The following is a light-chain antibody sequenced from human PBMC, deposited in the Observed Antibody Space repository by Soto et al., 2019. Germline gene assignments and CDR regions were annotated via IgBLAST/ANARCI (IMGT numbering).Light chain of an antibody. CDR1: QSISNY. CDR3: QQSYSTPWT. J-gene: IGKJ1*01. V-gene: IGKV1-39*01. CDR2: AAS. Sequence: DIQMTQCASSLSASVGDRVTITCRASQSISNYLNWYQQKPEKAPKLLIYAASSLQSGVPSRFSGSGSGTDFTLTISSLQPEDFATYYCQQSYSTPWTFGQGTKVDIK.